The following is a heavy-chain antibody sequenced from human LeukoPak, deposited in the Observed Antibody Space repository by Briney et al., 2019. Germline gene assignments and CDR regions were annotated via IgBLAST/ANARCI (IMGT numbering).Heavy chain of an antibody. CDR1: GFTFSSYG. J-gene: IGHJ4*02. D-gene: IGHD3-22*01. CDR2: IWYDGSNK. V-gene: IGHV3-33*06. CDR3: AKAAGSGYYYGFDY. Sequence: PGRSLRLSCAASGFTFSSYGMHWVRQAPGKGLEWVAVIWYDGSNKYYADSVKGRFTISRDNSKNTLYLQMNSLRAEDTAVYYCAKAAGSGYYYGFDYWGQGTLVTVSS.